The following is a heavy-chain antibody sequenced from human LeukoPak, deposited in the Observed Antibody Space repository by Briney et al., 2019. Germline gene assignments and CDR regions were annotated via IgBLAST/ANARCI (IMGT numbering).Heavy chain of an antibody. Sequence: SETLSLTCTVSGYSISSGYYWGWIRQPPGKGLEWIGSVYHSGSTYYNPSLKSRVTISVDTSKNQFSLKLSSVTAADTAVYYCARPVRVFSFDYWGQGTLVTVSS. J-gene: IGHJ4*02. CDR3: ARPVRVFSFDY. CDR2: VYHSGST. V-gene: IGHV4-38-2*02. D-gene: IGHD2-8*01. CDR1: GYSISSGYY.